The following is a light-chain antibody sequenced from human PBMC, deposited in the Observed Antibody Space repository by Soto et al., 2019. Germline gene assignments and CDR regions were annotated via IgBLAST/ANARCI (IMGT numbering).Light chain of an antibody. J-gene: IGLJ1*01. CDR2: EVS. CDR1: SSDVGGYNF. CDR3: SSYTSTSTLYV. V-gene: IGLV2-14*01. Sequence: QSALTQPASVSGSPGQSITISCTGTSSDVGGYNFVSWYQHHPGKAPKLMIYEVSNRPSGVSNRFSGSKSGNTASLTISGVQAEDEADYYCSSYTSTSTLYVFGTGTKVTVL.